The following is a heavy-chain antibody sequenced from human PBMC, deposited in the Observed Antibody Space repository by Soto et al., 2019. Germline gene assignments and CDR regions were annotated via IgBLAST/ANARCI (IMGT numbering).Heavy chain of an antibody. V-gene: IGHV3-7*01. CDR3: ARDPCSSPSCPIYLDY. CDR1: GFTFSSYW. CDR2: IKQDGSEK. Sequence: GGSLRLSCAASGFTFSSYWMSWVRQAPGKGLEWVANIKQDGSEKYYVDSVKGRFTISRDNAKNSLYLQMNSLRDEDTAVYYCARDPCSSPSCPIYLDYGGQGTLVTVSS. J-gene: IGHJ4*02. D-gene: IGHD2-2*01.